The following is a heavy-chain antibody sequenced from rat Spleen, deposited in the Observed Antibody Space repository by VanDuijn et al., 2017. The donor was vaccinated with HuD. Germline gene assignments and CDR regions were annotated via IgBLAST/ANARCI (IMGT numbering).Heavy chain of an antibody. CDR2: ISTGGDNT. CDR3: TTDTFYDGTYYPGGFDY. J-gene: IGHJ2*01. CDR1: GFTFSNYS. V-gene: IGHV5-27*01. Sequence: EVQLVESGGGLVQPGRSLKLSCAASGFTFSNYSMAWVRQAPTKGLEWVAYISTGGDNTYYRDSVKGRFTISRDNAKSTLYLQLDSLMSEDTATYYCTTDTFYDGTYYPGGFDYWGQGVMVTVSS. D-gene: IGHD1-12*02.